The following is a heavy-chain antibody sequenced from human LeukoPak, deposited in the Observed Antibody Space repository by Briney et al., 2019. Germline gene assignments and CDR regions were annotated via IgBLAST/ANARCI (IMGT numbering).Heavy chain of an antibody. CDR3: ARDRPDYYYGMDV. Sequence: ASVKVSCKASGGTFSSYAISWVRQAPGQGLEWMGRIIPILGIANYAQKFQGRATITADKSTSTAYMELSSLRSEDTAVYYCARDRPDYYYGMDVWGQGTTVTVSS. J-gene: IGHJ6*02. CDR1: GGTFSSYA. V-gene: IGHV1-69*04. CDR2: IIPILGIA.